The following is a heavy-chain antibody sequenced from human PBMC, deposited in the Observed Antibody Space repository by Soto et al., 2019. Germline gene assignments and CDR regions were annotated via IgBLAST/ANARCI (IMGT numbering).Heavy chain of an antibody. D-gene: IGHD6-13*01. CDR2: ISYDGSDT. CDR1: GFTFSTYA. V-gene: IGHV3-30*04. CDR3: ARDVASSSWYYFDS. J-gene: IGHJ4*02. Sequence: DLVESGGGVVQPGGSLRLSCVASGFTFSTYAMNWVRQTPGKGLECVASISYDGSDTYYADPVKGRFTISRDNSKNTLHLQMNSLTPDDTALYYCARDVASSSWYYFDSWGQGTLVTVSS.